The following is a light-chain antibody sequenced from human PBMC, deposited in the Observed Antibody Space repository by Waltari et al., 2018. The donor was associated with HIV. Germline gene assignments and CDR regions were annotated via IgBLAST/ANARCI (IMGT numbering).Light chain of an antibody. CDR3: FSTNSGGNQGL. CDR2: EGS. J-gene: IGLJ2*01. V-gene: IGLV3-10*01. Sequence: SHELTQPPSVSVSPGQAARITFSGYALPYRYVYWYQQKSSPAPLLVMHEGSRRPSGIPERISGSTTGTMATLTISGAQVEDEADYYCFSTNSGGNQGLFGGGTKLIVL. CDR1: ALPYRY.